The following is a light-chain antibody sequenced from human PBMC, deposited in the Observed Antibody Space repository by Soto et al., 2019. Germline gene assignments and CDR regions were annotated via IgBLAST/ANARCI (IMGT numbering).Light chain of an antibody. Sequence: QSALTQPAAVSGSPGQSITISCTGNRSDVGGYNFVSWYQQHPGKVPKLMIFDVNRRPSGVSDRFSGSKSGNTASLTISGLQAEDEGDYYCCSYTSSSTHVFGSGTKLTVL. V-gene: IGLV2-14*03. CDR2: DVN. J-gene: IGLJ1*01. CDR3: CSYTSSSTHV. CDR1: RSDVGGYNF.